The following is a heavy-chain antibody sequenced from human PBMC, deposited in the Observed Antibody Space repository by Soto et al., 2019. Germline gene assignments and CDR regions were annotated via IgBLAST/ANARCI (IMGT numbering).Heavy chain of an antibody. CDR3: XXXXXXXXXXXXXS. CDR1: GFTFSSYG. J-gene: IGHJ4*02. CDR2: ISYDGGLQ. Sequence: QAQLVESGGGVVQPGRSLRLSCAASGFTFSSYGMHWVRQAPGTGLEWVAVISYDGGLQHYADSVKGRFTISRDNSKNMVLLQMNSLRAXXXXXXXXXXXXXXXXXXXXXSXGQGTLVSVSS. V-gene: IGHV3-30*03.